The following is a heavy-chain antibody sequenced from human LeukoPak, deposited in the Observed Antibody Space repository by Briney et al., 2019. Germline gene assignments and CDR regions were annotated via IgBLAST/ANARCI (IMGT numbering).Heavy chain of an antibody. D-gene: IGHD3-16*01. CDR1: GFTFGTFD. J-gene: IGHJ4*02. CDR3: ARITAHCFDH. CDR2: FSCIDSSCTE. V-gene: IGHV3-23*01. Sequence: QTGGSLRLSCAASGFTFGTFDMSWVRQAPGKGLEWVSTFSCIDSSCTEYYADSVKGRFTISRDNSKNTLFLQMSSLRVEGTAVYYCARITAHCFDHWGQGTLVTVSS.